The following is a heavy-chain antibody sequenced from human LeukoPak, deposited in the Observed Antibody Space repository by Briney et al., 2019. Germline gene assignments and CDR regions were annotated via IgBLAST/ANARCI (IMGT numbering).Heavy chain of an antibody. V-gene: IGHV4-39*01. D-gene: IGHD1-26*01. CDR1: GGSISSSSYY. CDR3: ARQGGSYYTPFDS. J-gene: IGHJ4*02. CDR2: IYYSGST. Sequence: PSETLSLTCTVSGGSISSSSYYWGWIRQPPGKGLEWIGNIYYSGSTYYNPSLRSRVTISVDTSRNQFSLKLNSVTAADTAVYYCARQGGSYYTPFDSWGQGTLVTVSS.